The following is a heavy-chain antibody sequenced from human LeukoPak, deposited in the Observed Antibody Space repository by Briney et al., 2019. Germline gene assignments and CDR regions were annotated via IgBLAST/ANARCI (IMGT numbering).Heavy chain of an antibody. CDR3: ARVGDSSGYLIQYFDY. CDR2: INPSGGST. CDR1: GYTFTSYY. V-gene: IGHV1-46*01. D-gene: IGHD3-22*01. Sequence: ASVKVSCKASGYTFTSYYMHWVRQAPGQGLEWMGIINPSGGSTSYAQKFQGRVTMTRDTSTSTVYMELSSLRSEDTAVYYCARVGDSSGYLIQYFDYWGQGTLVTVSS. J-gene: IGHJ4*02.